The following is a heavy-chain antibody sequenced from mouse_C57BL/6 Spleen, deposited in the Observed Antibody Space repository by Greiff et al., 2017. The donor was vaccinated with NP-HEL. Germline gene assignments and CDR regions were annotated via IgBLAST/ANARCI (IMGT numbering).Heavy chain of an antibody. CDR1: GFSLTSYG. Sequence: QVQLQQSGPGLVQPSQSLSITCTVSGFSLTSYGVHWVRQSPGKGLEWLGVIWRGGSTDYNAAFMSRLSITKDNSKSQVFFKMNSLQADGTALYYCAILITTVVAPVDYWGQGTSVTVSS. CDR2: IWRGGST. CDR3: AILITTVVAPVDY. D-gene: IGHD1-1*01. J-gene: IGHJ4*01. V-gene: IGHV2-5*01.